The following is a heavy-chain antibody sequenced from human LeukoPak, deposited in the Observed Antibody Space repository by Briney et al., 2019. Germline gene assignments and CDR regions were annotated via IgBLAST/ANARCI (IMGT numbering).Heavy chain of an antibody. V-gene: IGHV4-59*01. CDR2: IHYSGSS. Sequence: PSETLSLTCTVSGGSISNYSWNWIRQPPGEGLEWIGYIHYSGSSNYNPSLKSRVAFSVDTSNNQFSLKLSSVTAADTAVYYCARTDYGDVPFCDWGQGTLVTVSS. J-gene: IGHJ4*02. CDR3: ARTDYGDVPFCD. CDR1: GGSISNYS. D-gene: IGHD4-17*01.